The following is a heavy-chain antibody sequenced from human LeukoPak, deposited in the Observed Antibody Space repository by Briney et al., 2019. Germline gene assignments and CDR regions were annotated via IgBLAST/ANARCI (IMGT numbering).Heavy chain of an antibody. CDR2: INPNNGDT. CDR3: ARSFYDTSGYYLDS. D-gene: IGHD3-22*01. Sequence: SVKVSCKXSGYTLTGYYMHWVRQAPGQGLEWMGRINPNNGDTKYSQKFQGRVPMTRDPSINTAYMELSSLGSDDTAVYYCARSFYDTSGYYLDSWGQGTLVAVSS. J-gene: IGHJ4*02. CDR1: GYTLTGYY. V-gene: IGHV1-2*06.